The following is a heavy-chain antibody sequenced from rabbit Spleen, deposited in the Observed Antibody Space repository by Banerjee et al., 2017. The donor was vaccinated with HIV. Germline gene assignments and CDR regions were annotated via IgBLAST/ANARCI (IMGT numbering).Heavy chain of an antibody. CDR3: ARYYPGSSYGFNL. Sequence: QSLEESGGGLVKPGASLTLTCKASGFSLNSGYDMCWVRQAPGKGLEWIGAIYTGRGGIDYANWVNGRFTISSDNSQYTVDLQMNSLTAADTATYFCARYYPGSSYGFNLWGQGTLVTVS. D-gene: IGHD8-1*01. J-gene: IGHJ4*01. CDR1: GFSLNSGYD. CDR2: IYTGRGGI. V-gene: IGHV1S40*01.